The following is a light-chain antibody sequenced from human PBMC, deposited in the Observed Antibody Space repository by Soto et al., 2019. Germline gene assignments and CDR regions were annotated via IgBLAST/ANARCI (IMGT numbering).Light chain of an antibody. CDR3: QKCKVAPFT. CDR1: QSVSRS. Sequence: DIQMTQSPSSLSASVGDRVTITCRASQSVSRSLAWYQQKPGKVPKLLIYAASTLQSGVPSRFSGSGSGTDFTLTISSLQPEDVATYYCQKCKVAPFTFGGGTKVDIK. J-gene: IGKJ4*01. CDR2: AAS. V-gene: IGKV1-27*01.